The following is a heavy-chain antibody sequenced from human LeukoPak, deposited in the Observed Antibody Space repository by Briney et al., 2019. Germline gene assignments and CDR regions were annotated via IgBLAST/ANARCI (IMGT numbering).Heavy chain of an antibody. CDR1: GFTFSSYW. V-gene: IGHV3-7*01. CDR3: ARELRTFDS. Sequence: PGGSLRLSWAASGFTFSSYWMTWVRQAPGKGLEWVANIKHNGDELNYVDSVEDRFTISRDNAKNSLYLHMTSLRAEDTAVYYCARELRTFDSWGQGTLVTVSS. CDR2: IKHNGDEL. D-gene: IGHD3-16*01. J-gene: IGHJ4*02.